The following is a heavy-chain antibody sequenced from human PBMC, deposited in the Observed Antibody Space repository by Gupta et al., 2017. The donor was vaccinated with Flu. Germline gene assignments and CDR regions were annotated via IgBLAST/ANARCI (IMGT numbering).Heavy chain of an antibody. J-gene: IGHJ4*02. Sequence: QVQLQQWGAGLLKPSETLSLICAVYGGSLSGYYWPWIRPPPGKGLAWIGEVNHSGGTNYNPALESRVTISVDTSKNQFSLKLSSVTAADTAVYYCARGGESCTHGACYTPPGYWGQGTLVAVAS. V-gene: IGHV4-34*01. D-gene: IGHD2-8*01. CDR3: ARGGESCTHGACYTPPGY. CDR1: GGSLSGYY. CDR2: VNHSGGT.